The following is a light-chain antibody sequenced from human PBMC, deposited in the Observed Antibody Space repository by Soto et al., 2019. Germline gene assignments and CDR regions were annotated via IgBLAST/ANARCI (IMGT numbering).Light chain of an antibody. J-gene: IGKJ1*01. CDR1: QYLSSN. V-gene: IGKV3-15*01. CDR2: GAS. CDR3: QQSDSWPRT. Sequence: EIVMTQSPATLSVSPGQRVTLSCRASQYLSSNSVWYQQKAGQAPRLLIYGASTRATGVPARFSGSGSGTEFTLTISSLQSEDFAVYYCQQSDSWPRTFGQGTKVDIK.